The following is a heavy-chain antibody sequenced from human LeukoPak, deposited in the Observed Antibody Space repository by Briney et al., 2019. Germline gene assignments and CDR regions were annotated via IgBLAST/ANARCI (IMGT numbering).Heavy chain of an antibody. Sequence: ASVKVSCKASGYTFTSYTMNWVRQAPGQGLEWMGWINTNTGDPTYAQGFTGRFAFSLDTSVSTTYLQISSLKAEDTAMYYCAREDYYGSGNYYRGWFDPWGQGTLVTVSS. CDR2: INTNTGDP. V-gene: IGHV7-4-1*02. J-gene: IGHJ5*02. D-gene: IGHD3-10*01. CDR3: AREDYYGSGNYYRGWFDP. CDR1: GYTFTSYT.